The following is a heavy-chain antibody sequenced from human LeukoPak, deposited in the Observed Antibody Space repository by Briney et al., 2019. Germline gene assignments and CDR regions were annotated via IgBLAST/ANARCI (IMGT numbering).Heavy chain of an antibody. V-gene: IGHV4-59*01. CDR1: GGSISSYY. Sequence: SVTLSLTCTVSGGSISSYYWSWIRQPPGKGLEWIGYIYYSGSTNYNPSLKSRVTISVDTSKNQFSLKLSSVTAADTAVYYCARVSVGFGALFFDYWGQGTLVTVSS. J-gene: IGHJ4*02. CDR2: IYYSGST. CDR3: ARVSVGFGALFFDY. D-gene: IGHD3-10*01.